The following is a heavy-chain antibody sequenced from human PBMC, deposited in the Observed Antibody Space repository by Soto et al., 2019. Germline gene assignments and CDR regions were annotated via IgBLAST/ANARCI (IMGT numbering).Heavy chain of an antibody. CDR1: GDSVSSNSAA. CDR2: TYYRSKWYN. D-gene: IGHD6-6*01. CDR3: ARVLYSSSSYYYYGMDV. Sequence: QSQTLSLTCAISGDSVSSNSAAWNWIRQSPSRGLEWLGRTYYRSKWYNDYAVSVKSRITINPDTSKNQFSLQLNSVTPEDTAVYYCARVLYSSSSYYYYGMDVWGQGTTVTVSS. V-gene: IGHV6-1*01. J-gene: IGHJ6*02.